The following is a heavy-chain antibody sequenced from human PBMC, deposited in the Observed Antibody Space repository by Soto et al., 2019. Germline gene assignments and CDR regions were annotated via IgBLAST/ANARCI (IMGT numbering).Heavy chain of an antibody. J-gene: IGHJ6*02. D-gene: IGHD6-19*01. V-gene: IGHV3-23*01. Sequence: PGGSLRLSCAASGLTFNSFAMSWVRQAPGKGLEWVSSVSGTGDSTYYADSVKGRFTISRDNSKDTLFLQMNSLRAEDTAVYYCAKDPLASSGWYYYFYGVEVWGQGTTVTVSS. CDR2: VSGTGDST. CDR3: AKDPLASSGWYYYFYGVEV. CDR1: GLTFNSFA.